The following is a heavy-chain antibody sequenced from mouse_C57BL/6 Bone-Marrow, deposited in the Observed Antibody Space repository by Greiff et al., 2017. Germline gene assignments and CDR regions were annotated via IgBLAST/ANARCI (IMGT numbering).Heavy chain of an antibody. Sequence: QVQLQQSGPGLVQPSQSLSITCTVSGFSLTSYGVHWVPQSPGKGLEWLGVIWRGGSTDYNAAFMSRLSITKDNSKSQVFFKMNSLQADDTAIYYCAKKRGTSYAMDYWGQGTSVTVSS. J-gene: IGHJ4*01. CDR1: GFSLTSYG. CDR2: IWRGGST. CDR3: AKKRGTSYAMDY. V-gene: IGHV2-5*01.